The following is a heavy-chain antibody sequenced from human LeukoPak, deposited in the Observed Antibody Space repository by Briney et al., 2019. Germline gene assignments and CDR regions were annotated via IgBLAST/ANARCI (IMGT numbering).Heavy chain of an antibody. CDR1: GFTFSSYG. D-gene: IGHD1-1*01. J-gene: IGHJ4*02. CDR3: AKDGNWNLDY. Sequence: PGRSLRLSCAASGFTFSSYGMHWVRQAPGKGLEWVAVISYDGSNKYYADSVKGRFTISRDNSKNTLYLQMNSLRAEDTAVYYCAKDGNWNLDYWGQGTLVTVSS. V-gene: IGHV3-30*18. CDR2: ISYDGSNK.